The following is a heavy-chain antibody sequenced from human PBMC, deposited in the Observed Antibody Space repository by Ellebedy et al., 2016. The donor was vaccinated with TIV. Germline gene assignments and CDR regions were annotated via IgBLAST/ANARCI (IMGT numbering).Heavy chain of an antibody. D-gene: IGHD6-19*01. J-gene: IGHJ4*02. CDR3: ASGEQWLVLDY. CDR2: IIPIFGTA. V-gene: IGHV1-69*13. CDR1: GGTFSSYA. Sequence: SVKVSXXASGGTFSSYAISWVRQAPGQGLEWMGGIIPIFGTANYAQKFQGRVTITADESTSTAYMELSNLRSDDTAVYYCASGEQWLVLDYWGQGTLVTVSS.